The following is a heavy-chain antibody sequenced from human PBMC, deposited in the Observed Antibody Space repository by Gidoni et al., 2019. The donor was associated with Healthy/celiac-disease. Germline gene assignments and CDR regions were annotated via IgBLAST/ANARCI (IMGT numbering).Heavy chain of an antibody. CDR3: ARSTSPSYCGGDCLAFDI. V-gene: IGHV3-30-3*01. CDR2: ISYDGSNK. J-gene: IGHJ3*02. D-gene: IGHD2-21*02. Sequence: QVQLVESGGGVVQPGRSLRLSCAASGFTFSRSAMHWVRQAPGKGLEWVAVISYDGSNKYYADSVKGRFTISRDNSKNTLYLQMNSLRAEDTAVYYCARSTSPSYCGGDCLAFDIWGQGTMVTVSS. CDR1: GFTFSRSA.